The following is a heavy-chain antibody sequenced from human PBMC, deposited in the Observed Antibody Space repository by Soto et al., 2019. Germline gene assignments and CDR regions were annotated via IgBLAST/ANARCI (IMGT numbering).Heavy chain of an antibody. CDR2: IYHSGST. Sequence: PSETLSLTCAVSGGSISSGGYSWSWIRQPPGKGLEWIGYIYHSGSTYYNPSLKSRVTISVDRSKNQFSLKLSSVTAADTAVYYCAREFPQNWFDPWGQGTLVTVSS. J-gene: IGHJ5*02. CDR1: GGSISSGGYS. CDR3: AREFPQNWFDP. V-gene: IGHV4-30-2*01.